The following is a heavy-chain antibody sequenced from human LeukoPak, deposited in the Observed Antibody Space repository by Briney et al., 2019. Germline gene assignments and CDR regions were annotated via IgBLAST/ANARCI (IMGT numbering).Heavy chain of an antibody. D-gene: IGHD2-15*01. V-gene: IGHV1-69*13. J-gene: IGHJ5*02. Sequence: SVKVSCKASGYMFTSYGISWVRQAPGQGLEWMGGIIPIFGTANYAQKFQGRVTITADESTSTAYMELSSLRSEDTAVYYCARGYCSGGSCYGWFDPWGQGTLVTVSS. CDR2: IIPIFGTA. CDR1: GYMFTSYG. CDR3: ARGYCSGGSCYGWFDP.